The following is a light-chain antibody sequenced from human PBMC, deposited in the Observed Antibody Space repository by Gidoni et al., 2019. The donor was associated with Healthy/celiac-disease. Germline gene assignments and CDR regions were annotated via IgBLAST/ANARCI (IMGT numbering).Light chain of an antibody. V-gene: IGKV3-15*01. CDR2: GAS. J-gene: IGKJ1*01. Sequence: LSVSPGEKATLTCRASQSVSSNVAWYQQKPGQAPRLLMYGASTRATGIPARFSGSGSGTEFTLTISSLQSEDFAVYYCQQYNNWPPWTFGQGTKVEIK. CDR1: QSVSSN. CDR3: QQYNNWPPWT.